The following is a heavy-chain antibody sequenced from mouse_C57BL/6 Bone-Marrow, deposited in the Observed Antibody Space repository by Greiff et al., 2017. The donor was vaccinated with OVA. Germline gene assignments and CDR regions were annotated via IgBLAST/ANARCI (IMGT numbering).Heavy chain of an antibody. CDR1: GFNIKDDY. Sequence: EVKLQESGAELVRPGASVKLSCTASGFNIKDDYMHWVKQRPEQGLEWIGWIDPENGDTEYASKFQGKATITADTSSNTAYLQLSSLTSEDTAVYYCTRWIYFDYWGQGTTLTVSS. CDR2: IDPENGDT. V-gene: IGHV14-4*01. D-gene: IGHD2-3*01. CDR3: TRWIYFDY. J-gene: IGHJ2*01.